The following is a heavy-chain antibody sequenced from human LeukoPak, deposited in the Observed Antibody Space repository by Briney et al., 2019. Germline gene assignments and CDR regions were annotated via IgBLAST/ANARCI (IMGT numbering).Heavy chain of an antibody. CDR1: GFTFSNYW. Sequence: PGGSLRLSCVASGFTFSNYWMLWVRQAPGKGLMWVSLISTDGKSTRYAESVKGRFTISRDNAKNALYLQMDILRVEDTALHFCVRDYQFIQEVWGQGTTVTVSS. CDR2: ISTDGKST. CDR3: VRDYQFIQEV. D-gene: IGHD2-2*01. V-gene: IGHV3-74*01. J-gene: IGHJ6*02.